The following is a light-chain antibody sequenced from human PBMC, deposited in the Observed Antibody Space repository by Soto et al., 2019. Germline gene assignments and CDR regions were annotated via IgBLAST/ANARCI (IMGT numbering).Light chain of an antibody. Sequence: QSALTQPHSVSGSPGQSVTISCTGTNSDVGRYNSVSWYQQLPGKAPKIIISAVRQRPSGVPDRFSGSKSGNTASLTISGLQADDEADYFCFSYTANDNWVFGGGTKLIVL. CDR2: AVR. V-gene: IGLV2-11*01. J-gene: IGLJ3*02. CDR1: NSDVGRYNS. CDR3: FSYTANDNWV.